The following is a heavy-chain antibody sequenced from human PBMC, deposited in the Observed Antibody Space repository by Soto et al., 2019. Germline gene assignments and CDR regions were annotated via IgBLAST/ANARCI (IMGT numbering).Heavy chain of an antibody. Sequence: QVQLVQSGAEVKMPGSSVRVSCKVSGGTFSSYAISWVRQAPGQGLKWLGGIIPFFGTPNYAQKLLGRVTITADESTSTAYMELSSLRSEDTAVYYCARDRNTYGSWLYLDYWGQGTLVTVSS. V-gene: IGHV1-69*12. J-gene: IGHJ4*02. CDR1: GGTFSSYA. CDR3: ARDRNTYGSWLYLDY. CDR2: IIPFFGTP. D-gene: IGHD5-18*01.